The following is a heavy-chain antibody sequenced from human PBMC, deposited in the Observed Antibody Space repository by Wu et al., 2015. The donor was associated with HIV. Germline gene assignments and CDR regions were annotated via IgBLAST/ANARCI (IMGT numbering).Heavy chain of an antibody. J-gene: IGHJ4*02. D-gene: IGHD3-16*01. CDR3: AREGVIGGSDF. V-gene: IGHV1-18*01. Sequence: QVQLVQSGAEVKKPGSSVKVSCKASGGTFSIYGINWVRQAPGQGLEWMGWISVYNGNTNYAQEFQGRVTITTDTSTSTAYMELRSLRSDDTAVYYCAREGVIGGSDFWGQGTLVTVSS. CDR2: ISVYNGNT. CDR1: GGTFSIYG.